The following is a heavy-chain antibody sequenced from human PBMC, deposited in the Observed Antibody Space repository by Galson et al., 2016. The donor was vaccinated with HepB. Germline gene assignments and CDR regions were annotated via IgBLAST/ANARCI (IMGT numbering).Heavy chain of an antibody. CDR1: GFTLSYYG. J-gene: IGHJ6*04. V-gene: IGHV3-33*01. CDR2: VNYDGTKK. CDR3: ARVRKDYYYYYGMEV. Sequence: SLRLSCAASGFTLSYYGMHWVRQAPGKGLDWVAAVNYDGTKKGYADSVKGRFAISRDNYEDTLYLQMNSLRAEDTAVYYCARVRKDYYYYYGMEVWGKGTTVTFSS.